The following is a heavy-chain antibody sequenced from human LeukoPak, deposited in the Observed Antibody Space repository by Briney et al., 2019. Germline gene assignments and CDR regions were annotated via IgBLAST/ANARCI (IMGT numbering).Heavy chain of an antibody. Sequence: SGTLSLTCAVSGGSISSFNWWSWVRQPPGKGLEWLGEIYHSGSTNYNPSLKSRVTISIDKSKNQFSLKLSSVTAADTAVYYCARDRGSGNYYSLGYWGQGPLVTVSS. CDR1: GGSISSFNW. D-gene: IGHD1-26*01. CDR3: ARDRGSGNYYSLGY. J-gene: IGHJ4*02. CDR2: IYHSGST. V-gene: IGHV4-4*02.